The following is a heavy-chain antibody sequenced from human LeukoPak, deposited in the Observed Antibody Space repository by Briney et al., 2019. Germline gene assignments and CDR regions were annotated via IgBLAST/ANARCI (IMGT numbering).Heavy chain of an antibody. V-gene: IGHV4-34*01. CDR2: INHSGST. D-gene: IGHD3-22*01. J-gene: IGHJ3*02. CDR1: GGSFSGYY. CDR3: ARVEDYYDSSGYYSIAFDI. Sequence: SETLSLTCAVYGGSFSGYYWSWILQPPGKGLEWIGEINHSGSTNYNPSLKSRVTISVDTSKNQFSLKLSSVTAADTAVYYCARVEDYYDSSGYYSIAFDIWGQGTMVTVSS.